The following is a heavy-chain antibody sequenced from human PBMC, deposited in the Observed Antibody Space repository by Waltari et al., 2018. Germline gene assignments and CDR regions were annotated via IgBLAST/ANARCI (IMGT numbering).Heavy chain of an antibody. Sequence: QVQLVQSGAEVKKPGASVKVSCKASGYTFTGYYMHWVRQAPGQGLEWMGWINPNSGGTNYAQKFQGRVTMTRDTSISTAYMELSRLRSDDTAVYYCAREGEHTIFGVVTYYYYGMDVWGQGTTVTVSS. V-gene: IGHV1-2*02. CDR1: GYTFTGYY. J-gene: IGHJ6*02. CDR2: INPNSGGT. D-gene: IGHD3-3*01. CDR3: AREGEHTIFGVVTYYYYGMDV.